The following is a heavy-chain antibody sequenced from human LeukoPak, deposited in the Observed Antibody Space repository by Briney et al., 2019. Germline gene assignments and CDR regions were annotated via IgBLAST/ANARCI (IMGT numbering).Heavy chain of an antibody. J-gene: IGHJ3*02. CDR3: TTASYANAFDI. CDR2: IKSKTDGGTT. D-gene: IGHD1-26*01. Sequence: GGALRLSCAASGFTFSNAWMSWVRQAPGKGRAWVGRIKSKTDGGTTDYAAPVKGRFTISRDDSKNTLYLQMNSLKTEDTAVYYRTTASYANAFDIWGQGTMVTVSS. V-gene: IGHV3-15*01. CDR1: GFTFSNAW.